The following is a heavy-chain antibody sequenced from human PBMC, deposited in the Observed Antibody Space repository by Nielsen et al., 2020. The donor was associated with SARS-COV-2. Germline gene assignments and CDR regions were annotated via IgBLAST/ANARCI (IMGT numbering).Heavy chain of an antibody. CDR1: GFTFSNSW. V-gene: IGHV3-74*01. CDR2: ISPDGDIV. CDR3: TNWNDGY. Sequence: GESLKISCAASGFTFSNSWMRWVRQAPGKGLVWVSRISPDGDIVNYADSVRGRFTTSRDNAKNTLYLQMNSLRAEDTAVYFCTNWNDGYWGQGTPVTVSS. J-gene: IGHJ4*02. D-gene: IGHD1-1*01.